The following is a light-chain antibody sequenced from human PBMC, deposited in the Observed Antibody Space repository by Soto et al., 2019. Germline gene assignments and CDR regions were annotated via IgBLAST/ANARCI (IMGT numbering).Light chain of an antibody. V-gene: IGLV1-44*01. CDR2: NNN. CDR3: VTWDDSLSGPV. J-gene: IGLJ2*01. Sequence: QAVLTQTPSASGTPGQRVTISCSGSSSNIGSNTVSWYQQLPGTAPKLLIYNNNQRPSGVPDQFSGSKSGTSASLAISGLQSEDEAEYYCVTWDDSLSGPVFGGGTKLTVL. CDR1: SSNIGSNT.